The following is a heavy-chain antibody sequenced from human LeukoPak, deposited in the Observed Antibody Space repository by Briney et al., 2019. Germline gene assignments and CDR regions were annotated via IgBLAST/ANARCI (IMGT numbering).Heavy chain of an antibody. CDR3: ARGGWSIAAAAKGYFDY. J-gene: IGHJ4*02. D-gene: IGHD6-13*01. Sequence: GASVKVSCKASNNTLSNNGITWVRQAPGQGLEWMGWTSGYNTYTTYAQKFQGRVTTTRDTSASTAYMELSNLRSEDMAMYYCARGGWSIAAAAKGYFDYWGQGTLVTVSS. V-gene: IGHV1-18*03. CDR1: NNTLSNNG. CDR2: TSGYNTYT.